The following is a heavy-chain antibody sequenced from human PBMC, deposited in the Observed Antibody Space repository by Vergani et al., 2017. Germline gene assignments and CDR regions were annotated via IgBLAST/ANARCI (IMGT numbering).Heavy chain of an antibody. CDR3: ARGRDIAARMRDYYYYYYMDV. V-gene: IGHV1-69*01. CDR1: GGTFSSYA. CDR2: IIPIFGTA. Sequence: QVQLVQSGAEVKKPGASVKVSCKASGGTFSSYAISWVRQAPGQGLEWMGGIIPIFGTANYAQKFQGRVTITADESTSTAYMELSRLRSEDTAVYYCARGRDIAARMRDYYYYYYMDVWGKGTTVTVSS. J-gene: IGHJ6*03. D-gene: IGHD6-6*01.